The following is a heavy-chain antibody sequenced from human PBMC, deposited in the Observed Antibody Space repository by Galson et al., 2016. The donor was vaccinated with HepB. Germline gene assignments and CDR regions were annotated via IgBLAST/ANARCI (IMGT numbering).Heavy chain of an antibody. CDR1: GFTFSNAW. J-gene: IGHJ4*02. CDR2: TDGTNK. D-gene: IGHD1-26*01. CDR3: ATEPIVGVPDYFDY. Sequence: SLRLSCAASGFTFSNAWMSWVRQAPGKGLAWVAVTDGTNKYYAASVKGRFTISRDDSKSTMYLQMDRLRPEDTAVYYCATEPIVGVPDYFDYWGQGTLVTVSS. V-gene: IGHV3-30-3*01.